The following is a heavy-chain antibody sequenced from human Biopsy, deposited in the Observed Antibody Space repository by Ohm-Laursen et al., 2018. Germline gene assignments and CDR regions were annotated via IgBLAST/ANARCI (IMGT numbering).Heavy chain of an antibody. CDR2: VYYTGST. J-gene: IGHJ2*01. CDR1: GDSISSYY. D-gene: IGHD3-22*01. Sequence: DTLSLTCTVSGDSISSYYWSWIRQPPGKGLQWIGYVYYTGSTDYNPSLQSRVTISVDTSKNHFSLRLRSVTPADTAIYYRAGKRGYFSDRTVPGYFDLWGRGTLVTVSS. V-gene: IGHV4-59*07. CDR3: AGKRGYFSDRTVPGYFDL.